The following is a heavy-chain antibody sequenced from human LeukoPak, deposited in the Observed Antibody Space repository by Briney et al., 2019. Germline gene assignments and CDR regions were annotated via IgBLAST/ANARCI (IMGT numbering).Heavy chain of an antibody. Sequence: PSETLSLTCTVSGGSINTYYWSWIRQPPRKELEWIGYIYYSGSTNYNPSLKSRVTISVDTSKNQFSLKLSSVTAADTAVYYCARHGSTYALRNWGQGTLVTVSS. CDR1: GGSINTYY. V-gene: IGHV4-59*08. D-gene: IGHD2-2*01. J-gene: IGHJ4*02. CDR3: ARHGSTYALRN. CDR2: IYYSGST.